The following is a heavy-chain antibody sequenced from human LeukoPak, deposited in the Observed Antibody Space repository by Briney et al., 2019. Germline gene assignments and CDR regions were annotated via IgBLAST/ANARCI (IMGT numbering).Heavy chain of an antibody. CDR3: ARLGRLQEGTPIDYYHGMDI. CDR2: IYYSGST. J-gene: IGHJ6*02. D-gene: IGHD1-7*01. V-gene: IGHV4-39*07. Sequence: SETLSLTCTVSGGSISSSSYYWGWLRQPPGKGLEWIGSIYYSGSTKYNPSLKSRVTISVDTSKNQFSLKLSSVTAADTAVYFCARLGRLQEGTPIDYYHGMDIWGQGTTVTVSS. CDR1: GGSISSSSYY.